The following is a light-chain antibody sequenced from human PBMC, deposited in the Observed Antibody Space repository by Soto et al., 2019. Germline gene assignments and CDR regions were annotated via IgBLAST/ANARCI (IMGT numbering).Light chain of an antibody. CDR1: QSVSNTY. V-gene: IGKV3-20*01. CDR3: QKYGSSPPT. J-gene: IGKJ1*01. CDR2: GAS. Sequence: EIVLTQSPGPLSLSPGERATLSRRASQSVSNTYLAWYQQKPGQVPGLLIYGASSRATGIPDRFSGSGSGTDFTLTISGLEPEDFAVYHCQKYGSSPPTFGPGTKVDIK.